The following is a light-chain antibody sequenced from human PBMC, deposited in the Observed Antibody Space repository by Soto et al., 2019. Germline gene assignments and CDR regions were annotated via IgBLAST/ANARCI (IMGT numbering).Light chain of an antibody. Sequence: DIQLTQSPSFLSASVGDRVTITCRASQDISSYLAWYQQKPGKAPKLLIYAASTLQSGVPSRFSGSGSGTEFTLTISSLQPDDFATYYCQQPSLTFGGGTKVDIK. CDR2: AAS. J-gene: IGKJ4*01. CDR3: QQPSLT. CDR1: QDISSY. V-gene: IGKV1-9*01.